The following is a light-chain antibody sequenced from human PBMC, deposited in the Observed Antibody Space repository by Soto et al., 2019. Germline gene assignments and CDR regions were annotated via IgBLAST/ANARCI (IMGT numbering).Light chain of an antibody. J-gene: IGKJ1*01. CDR3: QPYNYLWT. CDR2: GAS. CDR1: QSISSH. V-gene: IGKV3D-15*01. Sequence: ETVMTQSPATLSVSAGEKAIVSCRASQSISSHLARYQQKPGQPPRLLISGASTRATGIPARFSGSGSGTEFPLTISGLQSEDSAVYYFQPYNYLWTFGRGNKVEI.